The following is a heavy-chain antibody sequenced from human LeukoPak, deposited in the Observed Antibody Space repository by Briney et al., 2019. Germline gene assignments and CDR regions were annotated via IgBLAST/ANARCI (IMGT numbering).Heavy chain of an antibody. D-gene: IGHD5-12*01. CDR2: ISYDGSNK. Sequence: GGSLRLSCAASGFTFSSYAMHWVRQAPGKGLEWVAVISYDGSNKYYADSVKGRFTISRDNSKNTLYLQMNSLRAEYTAVYYCASPTPQYSGYDWGAFDIWGQGTMVTVSS. V-gene: IGHV3-30*04. J-gene: IGHJ3*02. CDR1: GFTFSSYA. CDR3: ASPTPQYSGYDWGAFDI.